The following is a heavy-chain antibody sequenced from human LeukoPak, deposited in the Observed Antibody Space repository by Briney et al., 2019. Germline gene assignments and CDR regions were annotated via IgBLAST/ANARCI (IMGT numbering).Heavy chain of an antibody. Sequence: GGSLRLSCAASRFTFSTYWMHWVRQAPGKGLVWVSRINSDGSSTGYADSVKGRFTISRDNAKNTLYLQMNSLRAEDTAVYYCAKDDRWLQFCCWGQGTLVTVSA. V-gene: IGHV3-74*01. D-gene: IGHD5-24*01. CDR3: AKDDRWLQFCC. CDR1: RFTFSTYW. CDR2: INSDGSST. J-gene: IGHJ4*02.